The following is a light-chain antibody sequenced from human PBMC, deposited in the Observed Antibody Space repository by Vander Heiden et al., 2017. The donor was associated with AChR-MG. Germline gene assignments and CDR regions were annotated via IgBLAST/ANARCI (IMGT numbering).Light chain of an antibody. Sequence: DIQMTQSPSSLSASVGDRVTITCRASQSISIYLNWYQQKPGKAPKLLIYTASSLQSGVPSRFSGSGSGTDFTLTISSLQPEDFATYYCQQSDSIPLIFGGGTKVEIK. J-gene: IGKJ4*01. CDR1: QSISIY. CDR3: QQSDSIPLI. V-gene: IGKV1-39*01. CDR2: TAS.